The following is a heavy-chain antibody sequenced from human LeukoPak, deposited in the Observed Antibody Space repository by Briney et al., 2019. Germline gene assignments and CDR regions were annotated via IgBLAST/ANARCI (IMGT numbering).Heavy chain of an antibody. CDR2: ISSSSSYI. Sequence: SGGSLRLSCAASGFTFSSYSMNWVRQAPGKGLEWFSSISSSSSYIYYADSVKGRFTISRDNAKNSLYLQMNSLRAEDTAVYYCATWRGRDGHGVQDYWGQGTLVTVSS. V-gene: IGHV3-21*01. J-gene: IGHJ4*02. CDR1: GFTFSSYS. D-gene: IGHD5-24*01. CDR3: ATWRGRDGHGVQDY.